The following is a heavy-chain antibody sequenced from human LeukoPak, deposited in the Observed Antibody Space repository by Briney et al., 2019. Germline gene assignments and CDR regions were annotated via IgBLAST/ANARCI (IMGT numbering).Heavy chain of an antibody. CDR1: GGTFSSYA. J-gene: IGHJ4*02. CDR2: MNPNSGNR. V-gene: IGHV1-8*02. Sequence: ASVKVSCKASGGTFSSYAISWVRQATGQGLEWMGWMNPNSGNRGYAQKLQGRVTLTRNTSISTAYMELTSLRSEDTAVYYCTRGDYWGQGTLVTVSS. CDR3: TRGDY.